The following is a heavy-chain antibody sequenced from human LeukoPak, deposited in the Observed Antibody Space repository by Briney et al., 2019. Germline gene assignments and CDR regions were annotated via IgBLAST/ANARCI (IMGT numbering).Heavy chain of an antibody. CDR2: ISSSGSTI. V-gene: IGHV3-48*04. D-gene: IGHD3-10*01. CDR1: GFTFSSYS. Sequence: GGSLRLSCAASGFTFSSYSMNWVRQAPGKGLEWVSYISSSGSTIYYADSVKGRFTISRDNAKNSLYLQMNSLRAEDTAVYYCATIGRYGSGDYWGQGTLVTVSS. J-gene: IGHJ4*02. CDR3: ATIGRYGSGDY.